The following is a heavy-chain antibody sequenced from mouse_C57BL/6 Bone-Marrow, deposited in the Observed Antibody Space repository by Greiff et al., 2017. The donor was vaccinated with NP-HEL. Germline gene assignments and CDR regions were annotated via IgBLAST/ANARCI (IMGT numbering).Heavy chain of an antibody. CDR3: ARWNWAPYYFDY. D-gene: IGHD4-1*01. V-gene: IGHV1-66*01. CDR2: IYPGSGNT. Sequence: QVQLQQSGPELVKPGASVKISCKASGYSFTSYYIHWVKQRPGQGLEWIGWIYPGSGNTKYNEKFKGKATLTADTSSSTAYMQLSSLTSEDSAVYYCARWNWAPYYFDYWGQGTTLTVSS. J-gene: IGHJ2*01. CDR1: GYSFTSYY.